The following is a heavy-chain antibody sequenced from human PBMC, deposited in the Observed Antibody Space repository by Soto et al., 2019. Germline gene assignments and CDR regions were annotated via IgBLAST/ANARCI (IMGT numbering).Heavy chain of an antibody. CDR3: ARAPPLYEGDYFDY. Sequence: SETLSLTCTVSGGSISSGGYYWSWIRQHPGKGLEWIGYIYYSGSTYYNPSLKSRVTISVDTSKNQFSLKLSSVTAADTAVYYCARAPPLYEGDYFDYWGQGTLVTVSS. D-gene: IGHD2-15*01. CDR2: IYYSGST. V-gene: IGHV4-31*03. J-gene: IGHJ4*02. CDR1: GGSISSGGYY.